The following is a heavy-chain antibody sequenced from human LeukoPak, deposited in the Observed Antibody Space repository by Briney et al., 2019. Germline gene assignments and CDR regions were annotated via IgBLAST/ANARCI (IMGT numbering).Heavy chain of an antibody. CDR1: GFTFRSYW. J-gene: IGHJ4*02. Sequence: GGSLRLSCAASGFTFRSYWMHWVRQAPGKGLVWVSRINSDGSSTNYADSVKARFIISRDNARNTVYLQMNSLRVEDTAVYYCVRDFRSADYWGQGTLVTVSS. V-gene: IGHV3-74*01. CDR2: INSDGSST. CDR3: VRDFRSADY.